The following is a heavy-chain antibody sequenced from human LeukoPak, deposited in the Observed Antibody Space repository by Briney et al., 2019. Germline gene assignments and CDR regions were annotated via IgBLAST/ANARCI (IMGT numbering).Heavy chain of an antibody. J-gene: IGHJ4*02. Sequence: GGSLRLSCAASGFTFSSYGMHWVRQAPGKGLEWVALIWYDGSNKYYADSVKGRLTISRDNSKNTLYLQMNSLRAEDTAVYYCAKVSYYYDSSGYYDYWGQGTLVTVSS. CDR3: AKVSYYYDSSGYYDY. CDR1: GFTFSSYG. CDR2: IWYDGSNK. D-gene: IGHD3-22*01. V-gene: IGHV3-30*02.